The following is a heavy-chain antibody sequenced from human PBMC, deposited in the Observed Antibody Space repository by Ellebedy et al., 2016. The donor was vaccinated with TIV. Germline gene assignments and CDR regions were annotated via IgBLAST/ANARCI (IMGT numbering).Heavy chain of an antibody. CDR2: ISANGRNT. J-gene: IGHJ4*02. Sequence: GESLKISCAASGFTFSSYAMTWVRQAPGKGLEWVSAISANGRNTHYADSVKGRFTISRDNSKNTLYLQMNSLRAEDTAVYYCAKAAYYDFWSDYYQGLSVIDYWGQGTLVTVSS. CDR3: AKAAYYDFWSDYYQGLSVIDY. V-gene: IGHV3-23*01. D-gene: IGHD3-3*01. CDR1: GFTFSSYA.